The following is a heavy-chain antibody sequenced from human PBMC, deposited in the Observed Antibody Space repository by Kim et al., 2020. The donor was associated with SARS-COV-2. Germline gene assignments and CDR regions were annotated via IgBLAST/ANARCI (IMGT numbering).Heavy chain of an antibody. CDR2: INHSGST. CDR1: GGSFSGYY. J-gene: IGHJ6*02. CDR3: ARGLQQPRGMDV. V-gene: IGHV4-34*01. Sequence: SETLSLTCAVYGGSFSGYYWSWIRQPPGKGLEWIGEINHSGSTNYNPSLKSRVTISVDTSKNQFSLKLSSVTAADTAVYYCARGLQQPRGMDVWGQGTTVTVSS. D-gene: IGHD6-13*01.